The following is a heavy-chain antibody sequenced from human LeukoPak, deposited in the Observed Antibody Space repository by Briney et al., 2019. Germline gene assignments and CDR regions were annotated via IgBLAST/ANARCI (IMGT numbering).Heavy chain of an antibody. CDR3: AKGSPLSHYIVLMVYALRNDAFDI. V-gene: IGHV3-23*01. Sequence: GGSLRLSCAASGFTFSSYAMSWVRQAPGKGLEWVSAISGSGGSTYYADSVKGRFTISRDNSKNTLYLQMNSLRAEDTAVYYCAKGSPLSHYIVLMVYALRNDAFDIWGQGTMVTVSS. J-gene: IGHJ3*02. CDR1: GFTFSSYA. D-gene: IGHD2-8*01. CDR2: ISGSGGST.